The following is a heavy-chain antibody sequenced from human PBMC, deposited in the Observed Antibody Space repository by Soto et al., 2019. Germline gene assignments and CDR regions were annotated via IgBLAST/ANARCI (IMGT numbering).Heavy chain of an antibody. V-gene: IGHV1-2*02. CDR3: ARKIAAAGIAELDY. D-gene: IGHD6-13*01. J-gene: IGHJ4*02. CDR1: GYTFTGYY. Sequence: AASVKVSCKASGYTFTGYYMHWVRQAPGQGLEWMGWINPNSGGTNYAQKFQGRVTMTRDTSISTAYMELSRLRSDDTAVYYCARKIAAAGIAELDYWGQGTLVTVSS. CDR2: INPNSGGT.